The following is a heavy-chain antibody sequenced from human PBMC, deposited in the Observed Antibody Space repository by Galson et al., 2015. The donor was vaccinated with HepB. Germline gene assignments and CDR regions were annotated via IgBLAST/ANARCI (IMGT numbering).Heavy chain of an antibody. J-gene: IGHJ6*03. V-gene: IGHV1-69*13. Sequence: SVKVSCKASGGTFSSYAISWVRQAPGQGLEWMGGIIPIFGTANYAQKFQGRVTITADESTSTAYMELSSLRSEDTAVYYCARGVLRGIRDYYYYYMDVWGKGTTVTVSS. CDR3: ARGVLRGIRDYYYYYMDV. CDR2: IIPIFGTA. CDR1: GGTFSSYA. D-gene: IGHD3-16*01.